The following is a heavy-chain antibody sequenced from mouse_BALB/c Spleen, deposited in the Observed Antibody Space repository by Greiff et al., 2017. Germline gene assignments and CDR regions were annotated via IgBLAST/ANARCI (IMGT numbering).Heavy chain of an antibody. Sequence: EVKLMESGGGLVKPGGSLKLSCASSGFPFSDYYMYWVRQTPAKRLEWVATISDGGSYTYYPDSVKGRFTISRDNAKNNLYLQMSSLKSEDTAMYYCARGGVRRDYYAMDYWGQGNSVTVSS. CDR3: ARGGVRRDYYAMDY. V-gene: IGHV5-4*02. J-gene: IGHJ4*01. D-gene: IGHD2-14*01. CDR2: ISDGGSYT. CDR1: GFPFSDYY.